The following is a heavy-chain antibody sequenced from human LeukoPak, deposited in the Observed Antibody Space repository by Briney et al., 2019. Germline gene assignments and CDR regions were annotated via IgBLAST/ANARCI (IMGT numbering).Heavy chain of an antibody. D-gene: IGHD3-9*01. J-gene: IGHJ4*02. CDR3: ARDYIEVFGPPRSNILTGLGY. CDR2: IIPIFGTA. Sequence: SVKVSCKASGGTFSSYAISWVRQAPGQGLEWMGGIIPIFGTANYAQKFQGRVTITADESTSTAYMELSSLRSEDTAVYYCARDYIEVFGPPRSNILTGLGYWGQGTLVTVSS. CDR1: GGTFSSYA. V-gene: IGHV1-69*01.